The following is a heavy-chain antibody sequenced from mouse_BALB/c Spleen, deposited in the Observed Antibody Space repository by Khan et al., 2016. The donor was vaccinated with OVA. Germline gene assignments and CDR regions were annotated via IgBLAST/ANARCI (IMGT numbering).Heavy chain of an antibody. Sequence: QVQLKESGAELANPGASVKMSCKASGYTFTSYWMHWVKQRPGQGLEWIGYINPSSGYTEYNQNFRDKATLTADKSSSKAYMQLSSLTSEDSAVYYCARDRIDYWGQGTTLTVSS. CDR3: ARDRIDY. CDR2: INPSSGYT. J-gene: IGHJ2*01. V-gene: IGHV1-7*01. CDR1: GYTFTSYW.